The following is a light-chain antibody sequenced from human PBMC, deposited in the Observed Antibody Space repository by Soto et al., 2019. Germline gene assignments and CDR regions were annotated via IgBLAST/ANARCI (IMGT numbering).Light chain of an antibody. Sequence: QSVLTQPPSASGTPGQTVTISCSGRSSNIGGNYVYWYQQLPGTAPRLVLYRADQRPSGVPDRFSGSKSGTSASLAISGLRSEDEADYFCAAWDDTLSGLVFGGGTQLTVL. V-gene: IGLV1-47*01. CDR3: AAWDDTLSGLV. CDR2: RAD. CDR1: SSNIGGNY. J-gene: IGLJ2*01.